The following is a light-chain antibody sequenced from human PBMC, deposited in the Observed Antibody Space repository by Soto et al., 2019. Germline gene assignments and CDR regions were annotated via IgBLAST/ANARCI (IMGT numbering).Light chain of an antibody. CDR2: DTT. V-gene: IGLV7-46*01. CDR3: LLAYSGGRV. Sequence: QAVVTQEPSLTVSPGGTVTLTCGSSDGPVTSNHYPYWYQQRPGQVPRTLIYDTTNRQSWAPARFSGSLVGVKAALTLSGAQPEDEADYYCLLAYSGGRVFGGRTKLTVL. J-gene: IGLJ2*01. CDR1: DGPVTSNHY.